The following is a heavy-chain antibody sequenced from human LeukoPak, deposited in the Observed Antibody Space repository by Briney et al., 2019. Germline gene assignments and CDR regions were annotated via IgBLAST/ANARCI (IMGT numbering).Heavy chain of an antibody. D-gene: IGHD6-6*01. CDR1: GFTFSSYG. Sequence: PGGSLRLSCAASGFTFSSYGMHWVRQAPGKGLEWVAVIWYDGSNKYYADSVKGRFTISGDNSKNTLYLQMNSLRAEDTAVYYCARDSSSSYYYYYYMDVWGKGTTVTVSS. CDR2: IWYDGSNK. V-gene: IGHV3-33*01. J-gene: IGHJ6*03. CDR3: ARDSSSSYYYYYYMDV.